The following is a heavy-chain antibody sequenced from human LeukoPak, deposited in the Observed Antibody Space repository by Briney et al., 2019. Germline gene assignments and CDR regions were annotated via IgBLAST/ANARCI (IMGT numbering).Heavy chain of an antibody. CDR3: ARDEIQWLAFDY. V-gene: IGHV1-2*02. D-gene: IGHD6-19*01. CDR1: GYTFTGYY. CDR2: INPNSGGT. Sequence: ASVKVSCKASGYTFTGYYMHWVRQAPGQGLEWMGWINPNSGGTNYAQRFQGRVTMTRDTSINTAYMELSSLISDDTAVYYCARDEIQWLAFDYWGQGALVTVSS. J-gene: IGHJ4*02.